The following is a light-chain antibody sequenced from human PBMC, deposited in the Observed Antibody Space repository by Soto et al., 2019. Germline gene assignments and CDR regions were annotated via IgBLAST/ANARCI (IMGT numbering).Light chain of an antibody. V-gene: IGLV1-40*01. Sequence: QSVLTQPPSVSGAPGQRVTISCTGSSSNIGARYDVHWYQQLPGTAPKLLIYGNSNRPSGVPDRFSGSKSGTPASLAITGLQAEDEADYYCQSYDSSLSGYVFGTGTKLTVL. CDR1: SSNIGARYD. CDR2: GNS. CDR3: QSYDSSLSGYV. J-gene: IGLJ1*01.